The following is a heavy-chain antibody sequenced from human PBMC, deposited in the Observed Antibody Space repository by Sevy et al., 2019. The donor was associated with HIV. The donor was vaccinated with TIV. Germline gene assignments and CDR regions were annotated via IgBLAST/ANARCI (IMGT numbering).Heavy chain of an antibody. CDR3: ARDIQCSSTSCYGRIAFDI. J-gene: IGHJ3*02. Sequence: SETLSLTCTVSGGSISSYYWSWIRQPAGKGLEWIGRIYTSGSPNYNPALKSRVTMSVDTYKNQFTLRLSPVTAADTAVYYCARDIQCSSTSCYGRIAFDIWGQGTMVTVSS. D-gene: IGHD2-2*01. CDR1: GGSISSYY. V-gene: IGHV4-4*07. CDR2: IYTSGSP.